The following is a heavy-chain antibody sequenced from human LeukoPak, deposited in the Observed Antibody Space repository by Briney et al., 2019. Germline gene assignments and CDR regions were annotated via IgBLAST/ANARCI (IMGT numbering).Heavy chain of an antibody. V-gene: IGHV1-2*02. D-gene: IGHD1-26*01. CDR1: GYTLTELS. CDR2: IDPNTADT. J-gene: IGHJ4*02. CDR3: ARDLLSSANWELDY. Sequence: GASVKVSCKVSGYTLTELSMHWVRQAPGQGLEYMGWIDPNTADTNYQPKFRGRVTMTRDTSASTASMELSGLMSDDTAVYYCARDLLSSANWELDYWGQGTLVTVSS.